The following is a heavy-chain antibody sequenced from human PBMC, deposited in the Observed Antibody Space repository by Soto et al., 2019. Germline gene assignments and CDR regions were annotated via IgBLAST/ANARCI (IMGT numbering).Heavy chain of an antibody. CDR3: SRSSSPRVNWFDP. Sequence: GGSLRLSCAASGFTFSSYAMSWVRQAPGKGLEWVSAISGSGGSTYYADSVKGRFTISRDNSKNTLYLQMSSLRAEDTAVYYCSRSSSPRVNWFDPWGQGTLVTVSS. J-gene: IGHJ5*02. CDR1: GFTFSSYA. D-gene: IGHD6-13*01. CDR2: ISGSGGST. V-gene: IGHV3-23*01.